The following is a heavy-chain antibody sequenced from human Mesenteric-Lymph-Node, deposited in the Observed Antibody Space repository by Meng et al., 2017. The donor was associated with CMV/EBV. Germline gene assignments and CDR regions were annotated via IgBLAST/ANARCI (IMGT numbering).Heavy chain of an antibody. J-gene: IGHJ4*02. Sequence: GESLKISCAASGFTFSSYAMSWVRQAPGKGLEWVSFISNSGSSTYYADSVKGRFTISRDNSKNTLYLQMNSLRAEDTAVYYCAKDIRRGTTIRGGDYFDYWGQGALVTVSS. D-gene: IGHD5-12*01. CDR3: AKDIRRGTTIRGGDYFDY. CDR1: GFTFSSYA. V-gene: IGHV3-23*01. CDR2: ISNSGSST.